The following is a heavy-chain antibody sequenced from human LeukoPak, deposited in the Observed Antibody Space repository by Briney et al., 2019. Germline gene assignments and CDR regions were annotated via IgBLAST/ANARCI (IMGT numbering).Heavy chain of an antibody. CDR1: GFTFSSYG. J-gene: IGHJ3*02. CDR2: IWYDGSDK. D-gene: IGHD3-10*01. Sequence: GRSLRLSCAASGFTFSSYGMHWVRQAPGKGLEWVAVIWYDGSDKYYADSVKGRFTISRDNSKNTLYLQMNSLRAEDTAVYYCARGVMVLHWRDAFDIWGQGTMVTVSS. V-gene: IGHV3-33*01. CDR3: ARGVMVLHWRDAFDI.